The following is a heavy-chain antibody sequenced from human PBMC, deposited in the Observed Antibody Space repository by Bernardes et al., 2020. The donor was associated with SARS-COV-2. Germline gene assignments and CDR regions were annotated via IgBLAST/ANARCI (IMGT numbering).Heavy chain of an antibody. CDR2: ITNNGDLT. D-gene: IGHD6-19*01. CDR1: GFTFSNYA. J-gene: IGHJ4*02. CDR3: ARIDEVTGRDY. Sequence: GGSLRLSCSASGFTFSNYAMYWVRQAPGRGLEYVSAITNNGDLTYYANSVKGRCTISRDNAKNLLYLQMDSLTVEDTAVYYRARIDEVTGRDYWGQGTLVTVSS. V-gene: IGHV3-64*04.